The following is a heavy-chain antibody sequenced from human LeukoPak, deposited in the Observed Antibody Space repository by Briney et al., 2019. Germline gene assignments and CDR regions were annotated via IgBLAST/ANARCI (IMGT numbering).Heavy chain of an antibody. CDR3: AKTGYCSGGSCYSHVEDAFDI. J-gene: IGHJ3*02. CDR2: INPNSGGT. D-gene: IGHD2-15*01. CDR1: GYTFTGYY. V-gene: IGHV1-2*02. Sequence: ASVKVSCKASGYTFTGYYMHWVRQAPGQGLEWMGWINPNSGGTNYAQKFQGRVTMTRDTSISTAYMELSRLRSDDTAVYYCAKTGYCSGGSCYSHVEDAFDIRGQGTMVTVSS.